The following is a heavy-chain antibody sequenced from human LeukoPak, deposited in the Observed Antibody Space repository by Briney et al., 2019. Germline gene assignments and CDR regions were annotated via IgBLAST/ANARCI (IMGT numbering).Heavy chain of an antibody. D-gene: IGHD6-19*01. V-gene: IGHV4-39*01. J-gene: IGHJ4*02. Sequence: SETLSLTCTVSAGSISSSTYWGWIRQPPGKGLERIGTIYYGGNTYYNPSLESRVTISLDTSKNLFSLKLSSVTAADTAVYYCARRFSTAWYFDSWGQGTLVTVSS. CDR1: AGSISSSTY. CDR2: IYYGGNT. CDR3: ARRFSTAWYFDS.